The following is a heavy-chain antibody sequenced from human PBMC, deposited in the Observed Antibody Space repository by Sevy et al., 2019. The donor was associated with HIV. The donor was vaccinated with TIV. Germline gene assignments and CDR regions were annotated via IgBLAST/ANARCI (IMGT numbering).Heavy chain of an antibody. D-gene: IGHD2-2*01. V-gene: IGHV3-73*01. Sequence: GGSLRLSCAASGFTFSGSAMHWVRQASGKGLEWVGRIRSKANSYATAYAASVKGRFTISRDDSKNTAYLQMNSLKTEDTAEYYCTQYQLDYYYYGMDVWGQGTTVTVSS. J-gene: IGHJ6*02. CDR2: IRSKANSYAT. CDR1: GFTFSGSA. CDR3: TQYQLDYYYYGMDV.